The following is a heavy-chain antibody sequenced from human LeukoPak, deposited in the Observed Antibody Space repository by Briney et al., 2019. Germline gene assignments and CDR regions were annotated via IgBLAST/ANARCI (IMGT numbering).Heavy chain of an antibody. J-gene: IGHJ4*02. CDR1: GFTFSSYW. Sequence: PGGSLRLSCAASGFTFSSYWMNWVRQAPGKGLEWVANIKQDGSAKYYVDPVKGRFTISRDNAKNSLYLQMNSLGAEDTAVYYCARTIREQWLTIDYWGQGTLVTFSS. CDR2: IKQDGSAK. D-gene: IGHD6-19*01. CDR3: ARTIREQWLTIDY. V-gene: IGHV3-7*04.